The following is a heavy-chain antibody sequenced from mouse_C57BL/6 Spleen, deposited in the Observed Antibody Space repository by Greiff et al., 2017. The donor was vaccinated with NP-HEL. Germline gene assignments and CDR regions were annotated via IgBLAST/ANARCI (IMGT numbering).Heavy chain of an antibody. D-gene: IGHD1-1*02. CDR1: GFTFSSYA. CDR2: ISDGGSYT. V-gene: IGHV5-4*01. CDR3: AREAIGGLWFDY. J-gene: IGHJ2*01. Sequence: EVQGVESGGGLVKPGGSLKLSCAASGFTFSSYAMSWVRQTPEKRLEWVATISDGGSYTYYPDNVKGRFTISRDNAKNNLYLQMSHLKSEDTAMYYCAREAIGGLWFDYWGQGTTLTVSS.